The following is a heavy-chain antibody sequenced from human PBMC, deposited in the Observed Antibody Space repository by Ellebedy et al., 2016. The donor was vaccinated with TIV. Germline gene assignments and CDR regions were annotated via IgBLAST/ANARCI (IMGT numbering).Heavy chain of an antibody. CDR2: IIPIFGTA. J-gene: IGHJ6*02. V-gene: IGHV1-69*06. Sequence: SVKVSXXASGGTFSSYAISWVRQAPGQGLEWMGGIIPIFGTANYAQKFQGRVTITADKSTSTAYMELSSLRSEDTAVYYCAGGVDTAMALYGMDVWGQGTAVTVSS. D-gene: IGHD5-18*01. CDR1: GGTFSSYA. CDR3: AGGVDTAMALYGMDV.